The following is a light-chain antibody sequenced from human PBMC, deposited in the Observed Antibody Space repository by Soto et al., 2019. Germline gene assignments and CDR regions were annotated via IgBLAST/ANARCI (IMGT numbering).Light chain of an antibody. Sequence: EIVLTQSPGTLSLFPGERATLSCRASQIITSNYLAWYQQKPGQAPRLLIYGASARDTGIPERFSGSGSGTDFTLTISRLEPEDSAVYYCQQYSMSSHSTFGPGTKVEIK. CDR1: QIITSNY. CDR3: QQYSMSSHST. CDR2: GAS. J-gene: IGKJ3*01. V-gene: IGKV3-20*01.